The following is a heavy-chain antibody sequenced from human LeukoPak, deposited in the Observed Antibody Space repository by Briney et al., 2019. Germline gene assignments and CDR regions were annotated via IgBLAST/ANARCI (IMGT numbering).Heavy chain of an antibody. CDR2: IIPILGIA. Sequence: SVKVSCKASGGTFSSYASSWVRQPPGQGLEWMGGIIPILGIANYAQKFQGRVTITADKSTSTAYMELSSLRSEDTAVYYCATDLLALGLKTFDPWGQGTLVTVSS. CDR3: ATDLLALGLKTFDP. D-gene: IGHD5-12*01. CDR1: GGTFSSYA. J-gene: IGHJ5*02. V-gene: IGHV1-69*10.